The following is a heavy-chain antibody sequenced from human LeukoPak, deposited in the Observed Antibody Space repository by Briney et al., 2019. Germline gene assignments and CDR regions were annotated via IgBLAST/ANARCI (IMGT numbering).Heavy chain of an antibody. CDR1: GGSISNYY. V-gene: IGHV4-59*01. D-gene: IGHD5-12*01. J-gene: IGHJ4*02. CDR2: IYYSGST. CDR3: AIRGYSGYDWSDY. Sequence: SETLSLTCTVSGGSISNYYWSWIRQFPGKGLEWIGNIYYSGSTKYNPSLKSRVTISVDTSKNQFSLKLSSVTAADTAVYYCAIRGYSGYDWSDYWGQGTLVTVSS.